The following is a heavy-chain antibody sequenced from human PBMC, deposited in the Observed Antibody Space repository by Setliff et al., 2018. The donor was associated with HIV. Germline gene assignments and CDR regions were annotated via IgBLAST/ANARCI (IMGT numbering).Heavy chain of an antibody. CDR2: ITSSSSTI. CDR3: ARVAAYGYLSHYFDY. Sequence: GGSLRLSCAASGFTFSSYSMNWVRQAPGKGLEWVSYITSSSSTIYYADSVKGRFTISRDNAKNSLYLQMNSLRAEDTAVYYCARVAAYGYLSHYFDYWGQGTLVTVS. V-gene: IGHV3-48*01. J-gene: IGHJ4*02. D-gene: IGHD5-18*01. CDR1: GFTFSSYS.